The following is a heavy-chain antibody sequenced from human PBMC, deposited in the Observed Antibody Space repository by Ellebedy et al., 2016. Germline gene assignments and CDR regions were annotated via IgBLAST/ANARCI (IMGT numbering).Heavy chain of an antibody. CDR1: GISLRGGTHY. Sequence: SETLSLXXTVSGISLRGGTHYWTWIRQSPGKGLEWLGCMFYSGTTYYNPSLKGRVSMSVDTSRNQFSMRLRSVSAADTAVYYCARMGMDWYGEQTFYFYAVDVWGEGTTVAVSS. CDR3: ARMGMDWYGEQTFYFYAVDV. CDR2: MFYSGTT. D-gene: IGHD3/OR15-3a*01. J-gene: IGHJ6*04. V-gene: IGHV4-30-4*01.